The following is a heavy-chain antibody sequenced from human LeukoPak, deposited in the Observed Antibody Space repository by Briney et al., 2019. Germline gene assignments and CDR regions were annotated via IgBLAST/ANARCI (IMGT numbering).Heavy chain of an antibody. CDR2: INHSGST. CDR1: GGSFSGYY. V-gene: IGHV4-34*01. D-gene: IGHD6-13*01. J-gene: IGHJ6*03. CDR3: ARVGSGIAAAGSYYYMDV. Sequence: PSETLSLTCAVYGGSFSGYYWSWIRQPPGKGLEWIGEINHSGSTNYNPSLKSRVTISVDTSKNQFSLKRSSVTAADTAVYYCARVGSGIAAAGSYYYMDVWGKGTTVTVSS.